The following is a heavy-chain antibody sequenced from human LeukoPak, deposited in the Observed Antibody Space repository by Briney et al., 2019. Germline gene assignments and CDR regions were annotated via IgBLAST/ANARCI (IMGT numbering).Heavy chain of an antibody. V-gene: IGHV4-59*12. CDR2: IYYSGST. CDR1: GGSISSYY. CDR3: ARVSSGATTVDY. Sequence: PSETLSLTCTVSGGSISSYYWSWIRQPPGKGLEWLGYIYYSGSTNYNPSLKSRVTISVDTSKNQFSLKLSSVTAADTAVYYCARVSSGATTVDYWGQGTLVTVSS. J-gene: IGHJ4*02. D-gene: IGHD1-26*01.